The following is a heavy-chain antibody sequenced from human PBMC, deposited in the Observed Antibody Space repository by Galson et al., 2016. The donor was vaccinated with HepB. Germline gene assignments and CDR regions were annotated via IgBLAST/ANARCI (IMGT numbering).Heavy chain of an antibody. CDR3: VTGVAS. J-gene: IGHJ4*02. V-gene: IGHV1-24*01. CDR1: PYTVTELP. Sequence: SVKVSCKVSPYTVTELPMHWVRQAPGKGLEWMGGFNPEDGEKFYSQKFQGRLTMTEDTSTNTAHLEMSSLTSEDTAVYYCVTGVASWGQGTRVTVSS. D-gene: IGHD2-8*01. CDR2: FNPEDGEK.